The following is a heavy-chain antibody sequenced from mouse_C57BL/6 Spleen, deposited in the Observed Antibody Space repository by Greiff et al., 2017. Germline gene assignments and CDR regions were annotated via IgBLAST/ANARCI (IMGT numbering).Heavy chain of an antibody. CDR1: GFSLTSYA. J-gene: IGHJ4*01. Sequence: VQVVESGPGLVAPSQSLSITCTVSGFSLTSYAISWVRQPPGKGLEWLGVIWTGGGTNYNSALKSRLSISKDNSKSQVFLKMNSLQTDDTARYYCARKGFITTVVDSLYAMDYWGQGTSVTVSS. D-gene: IGHD1-1*01. CDR2: IWTGGGT. V-gene: IGHV2-9-1*01. CDR3: ARKGFITTVVDSLYAMDY.